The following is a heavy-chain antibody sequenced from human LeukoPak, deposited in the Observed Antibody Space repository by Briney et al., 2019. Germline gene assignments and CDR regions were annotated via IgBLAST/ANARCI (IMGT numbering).Heavy chain of an antibody. D-gene: IGHD3-22*01. Sequence: ASVKVSCKASGYTFTSYYMHWVLQAPGQGLEWMGIINPSGGSTSYAQKFQGRVTMTRDTSTSTVYMELSSLRSEDTAVYYCARDRPPTYYYDSSGLGAFDIWGQGTMVTVSS. V-gene: IGHV1-46*01. J-gene: IGHJ3*02. CDR2: INPSGGST. CDR1: GYTFTSYY. CDR3: ARDRPPTYYYDSSGLGAFDI.